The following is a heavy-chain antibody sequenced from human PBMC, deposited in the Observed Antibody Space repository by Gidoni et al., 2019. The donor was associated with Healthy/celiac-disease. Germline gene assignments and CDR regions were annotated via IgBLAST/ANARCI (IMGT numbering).Heavy chain of an antibody. CDR1: GFTFSSYD. CDR2: IGTAGDT. CDR3: ARDNSRGGYYDSSGSGLGMDV. Sequence: EVQLVESGGGLVQPGGSLRLSCAASGFTFSSYDMHWVRQATGKGLEWVSAIGTAGDTYYPGSVKGRFTISRENAKNSLYLQMNSLRDGDTAVYYCARDNSRGGYYDSSGSGLGMDVWGQGTTVTVSS. V-gene: IGHV3-13*04. D-gene: IGHD3-22*01. J-gene: IGHJ6*02.